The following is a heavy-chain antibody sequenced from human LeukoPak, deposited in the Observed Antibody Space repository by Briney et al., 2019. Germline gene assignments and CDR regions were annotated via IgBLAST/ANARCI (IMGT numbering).Heavy chain of an antibody. CDR1: GYTFTGYY. V-gene: IGHV1-2*02. J-gene: IGHJ4*02. CDR3: AREGEDFWSGYLLGYFDY. CDR2: INPNSGGT. D-gene: IGHD3-3*01. Sequence: ASVKVSCKASGYTFTGYYMHWVRQAPGQGLEWMGWINPNSGGTNYAQKLQGRVTMTRDTSISTAYMELSRLRSDDTAVYYCAREGEDFWSGYLLGYFDYWGQGTLVTVSS.